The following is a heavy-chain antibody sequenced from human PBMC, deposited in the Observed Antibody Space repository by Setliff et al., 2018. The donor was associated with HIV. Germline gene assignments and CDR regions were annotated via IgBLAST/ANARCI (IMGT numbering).Heavy chain of an antibody. CDR3: ARDGWELDRGRADYFDY. J-gene: IGHJ4*02. CDR1: GYTFTSFA. Sequence: ASVKVSCKASGYTFTSFAIHWVRQAPGHGLEWMGWINAGNGDTEYSQKFQGRVTIDRDTSATTAYMELRSLRSEDTAVYYCARDGWELDRGRADYFDYWGQGALVTVS. D-gene: IGHD3-10*01. CDR2: INAGNGDT. V-gene: IGHV1-3*01.